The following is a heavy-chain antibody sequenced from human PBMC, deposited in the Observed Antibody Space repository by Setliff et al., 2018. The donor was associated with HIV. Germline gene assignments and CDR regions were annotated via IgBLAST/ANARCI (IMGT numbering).Heavy chain of an antibody. V-gene: IGHV3-23*01. Sequence: GESLTISCAASGFAFDNYCMTWVRQAPGKGLEWVSAIGGSTGSTYYADSVKGRFTISTDNSKNTLYLQMNSLRAEDTAVYYCAKPLTQWGVSPYHYAVDVWGQGTTVTAP. J-gene: IGHJ6*02. CDR3: AKPLTQWGVSPYHYAVDV. CDR2: IGGSTGST. CDR1: GFAFDNYC. D-gene: IGHD1-26*01.